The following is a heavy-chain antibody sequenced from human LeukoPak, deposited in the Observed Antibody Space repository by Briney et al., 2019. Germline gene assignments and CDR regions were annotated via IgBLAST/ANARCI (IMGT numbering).Heavy chain of an antibody. D-gene: IGHD6-19*01. J-gene: IGHJ4*02. CDR2: IYYSGST. V-gene: IGHV4-59*01. Sequence: SETLSLTCTVSGGSISSYYWTWIRQPPGKGLEWIGYIYYSGSTNYNPSLKSRVTISVDTSKNQFSLKLSSVTAADTAVYYCARGSVMAGDFDYWGQGTLVTVSS. CDR3: ARGSVMAGDFDY. CDR1: GGSISSYY.